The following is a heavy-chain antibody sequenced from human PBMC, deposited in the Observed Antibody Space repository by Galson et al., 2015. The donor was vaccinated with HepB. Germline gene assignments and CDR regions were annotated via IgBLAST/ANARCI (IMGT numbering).Heavy chain of an antibody. CDR2: ISSSSSYT. J-gene: IGHJ4*02. CDR1: GFTFSDYY. D-gene: IGHD2-2*01. CDR3: ASEAVLCSSTSCGDY. Sequence: SLRLSCAASGFTFSDYYMSWIRQAPGKGLEWVSYISSSSSYTNYADSVKGRFTISRDNAKNSLYLQMNSLRAEDTAVYYCASEAVLCSSTSCGDYWGQGTLVTVSS. V-gene: IGHV3-11*06.